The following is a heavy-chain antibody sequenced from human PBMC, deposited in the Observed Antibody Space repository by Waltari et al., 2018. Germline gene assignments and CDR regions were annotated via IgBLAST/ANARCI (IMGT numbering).Heavy chain of an antibody. J-gene: IGHJ4*02. CDR2: IYYSGST. V-gene: IGHV4-59*01. CDR1: GCAISSFY. D-gene: IGHD1-1*01. Sequence: QVQLQESGPGLVKPSETLSLTCAVSGCAISSFYWCWIRPPPGKGLEWIGYIYYSGSTNYNPSLKSRVTISVDTSKIQFALKLSSVTAADTAVYYCARMSWNHEGSIDYWGQGTLVTVSS. CDR3: ARMSWNHEGSIDY.